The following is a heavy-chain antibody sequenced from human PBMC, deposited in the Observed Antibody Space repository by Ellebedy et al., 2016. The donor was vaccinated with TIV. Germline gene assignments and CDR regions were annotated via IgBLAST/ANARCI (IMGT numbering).Heavy chain of an antibody. J-gene: IGHJ6*02. V-gene: IGHV4-30-2*01. CDR2: MFHSGSM. CDR3: ARHETFTATYGMDV. Sequence: SETLSLXXAVSGGSISSRGYSWSWIRQPPGKGLEWIGYMFHSGSMYYNPSLKSRVTISVDRSKNHFSLKLSSVTAADTAVYYCARHETFTATYGMDVWGQGTTVIVSS. CDR1: GGSISSRGYS. D-gene: IGHD2/OR15-2a*01.